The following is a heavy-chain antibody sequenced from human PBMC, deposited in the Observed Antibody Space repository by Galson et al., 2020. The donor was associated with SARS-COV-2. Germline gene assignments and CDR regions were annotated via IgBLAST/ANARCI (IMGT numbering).Heavy chain of an antibody. V-gene: IGHV3-30*04. D-gene: IGHD3-16*01. CDR1: GFTFSSYA. CDR2: ISYDGSNK. Sequence: QLGESLKISCAASGFTFSSYAMHWVRQAPGKGLEWVAVISYDGSNKYYADSVKGRFTISRDNSKNTLYLQINSLRAEDTAVYYCARDLGGYMDVWGKGTTVTVSS. J-gene: IGHJ6*03. CDR3: ARDLGGYMDV.